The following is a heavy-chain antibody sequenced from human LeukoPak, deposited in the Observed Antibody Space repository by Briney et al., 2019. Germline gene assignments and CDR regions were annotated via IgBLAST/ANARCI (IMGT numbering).Heavy chain of an antibody. J-gene: IGHJ6*03. CDR2: IYHSGST. V-gene: IGHV4-39*07. CDR3: ARATLDTYDILTGYYKDYYYYMDV. Sequence: SETLSLTCTVSGGSISSSSYYWGWIRQPPGKGLEWIGYIYHSGSTYYNPSLKSRVTISVDRSKNQFSLKLSSVTAADTAVYYCARATLDTYDILTGYYKDYYYYMDVWGKGTTVTVSS. D-gene: IGHD3-9*01. CDR1: GGSISSSSYY.